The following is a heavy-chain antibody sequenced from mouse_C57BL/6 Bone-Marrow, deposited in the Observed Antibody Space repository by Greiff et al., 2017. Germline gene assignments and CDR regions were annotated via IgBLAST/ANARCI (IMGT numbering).Heavy chain of an antibody. CDR2: IDPETGGT. J-gene: IGHJ4*01. D-gene: IGHD2-1*01. CDR3: TIYYGKGDYAMDD. Sequence: QVQLQQSGAELVRPGASVTLSCKASGYTFTDYEMHWVKQTPVHGLEWIGAIDPETGGTAYNQKFKGKAILTADKSSSTAYMERRSLTSEDSAVYYCTIYYGKGDYAMDDWGQGTSVTVSS. CDR1: GYTFTDYE. V-gene: IGHV1-15*01.